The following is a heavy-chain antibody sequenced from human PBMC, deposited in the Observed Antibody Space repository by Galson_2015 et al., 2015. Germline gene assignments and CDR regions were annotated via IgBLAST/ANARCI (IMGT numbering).Heavy chain of an antibody. Sequence: SETLSLTCAVSGGSISSNNWWSWVRQPPGKGLEWIGEIYHSGSTNSNPSLKSRVTISVDKSKNQLSLRLSSVTAADTAVYYCARDGLARRAFDIWGQGTMVTVSS. J-gene: IGHJ3*02. V-gene: IGHV4-4*02. CDR1: GGSISSNNW. D-gene: IGHD1-1*01. CDR3: ARDGLARRAFDI. CDR2: IYHSGST.